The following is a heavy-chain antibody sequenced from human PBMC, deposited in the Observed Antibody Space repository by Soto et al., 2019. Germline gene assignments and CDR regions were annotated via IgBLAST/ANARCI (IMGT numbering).Heavy chain of an antibody. V-gene: IGHV1-69*01. D-gene: IGHD1-26*01. Sequence: QVQVVQSGAEVKKPGSSVKVSCKVSGGTFSSDAISWVRQAPGQGLEWMGGIIPIFGKPNYAERFQGRVTIIADESTSTGYMELSSLRSDDTAVYYCARAPPIESRHHAMAVWGQGTTVVVSS. CDR1: GGTFSSDA. CDR2: IIPIFGKP. CDR3: ARAPPIESRHHAMAV. J-gene: IGHJ6*02.